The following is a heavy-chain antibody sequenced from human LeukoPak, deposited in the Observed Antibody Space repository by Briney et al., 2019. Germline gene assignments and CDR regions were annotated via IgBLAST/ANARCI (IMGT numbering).Heavy chain of an antibody. J-gene: IGHJ6*03. V-gene: IGHV1-8*01. CDR1: GYTFTSYD. Sequence: GASVKLSCKASGYTFTSYDINWVRQATGQGLEWLGWMNPNSGNTGYAQKFQGRVTMTSNTSISTAYMELSSLRSEDTAVYYCARGVLWFGELFPYYYMDVWGKGTTVTVSS. CDR2: MNPNSGNT. CDR3: ARGVLWFGELFPYYYMDV. D-gene: IGHD3-10*01.